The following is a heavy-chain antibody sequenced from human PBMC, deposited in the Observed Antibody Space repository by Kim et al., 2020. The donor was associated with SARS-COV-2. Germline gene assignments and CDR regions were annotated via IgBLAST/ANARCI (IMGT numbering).Heavy chain of an antibody. V-gene: IGHV1-24*01. CDR3: ATLRYYYDSSPPSL. Sequence: ASVKVSCKVSGYTLTELSMHWVRQAPGKGLEWMGGFDPEDGETIYAQKFQGRVTMTEDTSTDTAYMELSSLRSEDTAVYYCATLRYYYDSSPPSLWGQGTLVTVSS. CDR1: GYTLTELS. D-gene: IGHD3-22*01. CDR2: FDPEDGET. J-gene: IGHJ4*02.